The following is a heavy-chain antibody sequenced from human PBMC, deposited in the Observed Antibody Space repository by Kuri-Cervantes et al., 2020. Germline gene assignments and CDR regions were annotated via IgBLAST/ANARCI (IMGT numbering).Heavy chain of an antibody. D-gene: IGHD6-6*01. J-gene: IGHJ6*02. Sequence: SETLSLTCTISGDSVSGSTYYWAWIRQPPGKGLEWIGYIYYSGSTNFNPSLKSRVTISVDTSKNQFSLKLSSVTAADTAVYYCARDSSSYYYYGMDVWGQGTTVTVSS. CDR2: IYYSGST. V-gene: IGHV4-61*01. CDR1: GDSVSGSTYY. CDR3: ARDSSSYYYYGMDV.